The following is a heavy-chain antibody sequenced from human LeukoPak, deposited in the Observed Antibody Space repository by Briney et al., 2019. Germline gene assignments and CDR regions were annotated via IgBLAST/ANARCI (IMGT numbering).Heavy chain of an antibody. CDR2: ISYDGSEK. CDR3: ARDLRSYYNFWSAYYNYYYYMDV. CDR1: GFTFSNYA. J-gene: IGHJ6*03. D-gene: IGHD3-3*01. Sequence: HPGRSLRLSCAASGFTFSNYAVHWVRQAPGKGLEWVALISYDGSEKHYTDSVKGRFTISRDNSKNTLSLQMSSLRSEDTALYYCARDLRSYYNFWSAYYNYYYYMDVWGKGTMVTVSS. V-gene: IGHV3-30*04.